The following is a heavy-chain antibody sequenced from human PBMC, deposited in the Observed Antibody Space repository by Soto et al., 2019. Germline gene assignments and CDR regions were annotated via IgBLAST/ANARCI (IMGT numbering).Heavy chain of an antibody. V-gene: IGHV3-33*01. CDR1: GFTFSDFG. J-gene: IGHJ4*02. CDR3: ARGMYDSSGSLDY. CDR2: ICYDGSNK. Sequence: QVHLVESGGGVVQPGRSLRLSCAASGFTFSDFGMHWVRRAPGRGLEWVAVICYDGSNKYYADSVKGRFTISRDNSKNTLYLQVNSLRAEDSAVYYCARGMYDSSGSLDYWGQGTLVTVSS. D-gene: IGHD3-22*01.